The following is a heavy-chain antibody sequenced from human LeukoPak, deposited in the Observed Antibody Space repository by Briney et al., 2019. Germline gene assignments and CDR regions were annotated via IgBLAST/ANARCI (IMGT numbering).Heavy chain of an antibody. J-gene: IGHJ5*02. CDR1: GFIFSTYT. D-gene: IGHD5-12*01. CDR3: VGDQVDNVGWLT. CDR2: INGDGRTT. Sequence: GGSLRLSCSASGFIFSTYTMYWFRQAPGKGLEFVSVINGDGRTTYYADSVKGRFTISRDNSKNTLYLQMNSLRAEDTAVYYCVGDQVDNVGWLTWGQGTRVTVSS. V-gene: IGHV3-64D*06.